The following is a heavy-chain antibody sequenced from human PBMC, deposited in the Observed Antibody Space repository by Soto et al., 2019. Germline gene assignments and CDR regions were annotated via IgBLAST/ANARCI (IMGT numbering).Heavy chain of an antibody. Sequence: SETLSLTCTVSGGSVSSGTYYWSWIRQPPGKGLEWIGHIYSSGSTAYNPSLRSRVTISLDTSKNQFSPELSSVTAADTAVYFCAMMAKGRKYYFDYWGQGTLVTVSS. D-gene: IGHD5-12*01. CDR3: AMMAKGRKYYFDY. J-gene: IGHJ4*02. CDR2: IYSSGST. CDR1: GGSVSSGTYY. V-gene: IGHV4-61*01.